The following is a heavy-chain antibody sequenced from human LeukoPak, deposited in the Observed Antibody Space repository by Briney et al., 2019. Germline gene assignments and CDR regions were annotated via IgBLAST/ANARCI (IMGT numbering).Heavy chain of an antibody. V-gene: IGHV4-59*01. J-gene: IGHJ4*02. CDR1: GGFISSYY. CDR2: IYYSGST. D-gene: IGHD3-10*01. CDR3: ARGLSFGSYYDY. Sequence: PSETLSLTCTVSGGFISSYYWSWIRQPPGKGLEWIGYIYYSGSTNYNPSLKSRVTISVDTSKNQFSLKLSSVTAADTAVYYCARGLSFGSYYDYWGQGTLVTVSS.